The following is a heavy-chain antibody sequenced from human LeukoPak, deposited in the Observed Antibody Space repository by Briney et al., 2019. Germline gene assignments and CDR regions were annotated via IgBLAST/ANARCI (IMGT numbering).Heavy chain of an antibody. D-gene: IGHD2-15*01. CDR2: IYYSGST. Sequence: SETLSLTCTVSGGSISSSSYYWGWIRQPPGKGLEWIGSIYYSGSTYYNPSLKSRVTISVDTSKNQFSLKLSSVTAADTAVYYCAREISLLLRLLDAFDIWGQGTMVTVSS. V-gene: IGHV4-39*07. CDR1: GGSISSSSYY. CDR3: AREISLLLRLLDAFDI. J-gene: IGHJ3*02.